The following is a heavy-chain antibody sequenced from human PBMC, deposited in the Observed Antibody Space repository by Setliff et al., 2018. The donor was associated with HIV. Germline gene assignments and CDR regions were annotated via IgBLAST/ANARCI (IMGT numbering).Heavy chain of an antibody. Sequence: ASVKVSCKASGYTFTSYAMNWVRQAPGQGLEWMGWINTNTGNPTYAQGFTGRFVFSLDTSVSTAYLQISSLKAEDTAVCYCARAPRGYYYGSGSYYRYYLDYWGRGTLVTVSS. J-gene: IGHJ4*02. CDR2: INTNTGNP. D-gene: IGHD3-10*01. CDR3: ARAPRGYYYGSGSYYRYYLDY. CDR1: GYTFTSYA. V-gene: IGHV7-4-1*02.